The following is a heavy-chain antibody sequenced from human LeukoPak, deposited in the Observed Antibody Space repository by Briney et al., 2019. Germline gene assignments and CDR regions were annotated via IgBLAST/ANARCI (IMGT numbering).Heavy chain of an antibody. CDR1: GFTFSSYS. CDR3: ARDPSSGWYGAFDI. J-gene: IGHJ3*02. CDR2: ISSSSSTI. V-gene: IGHV3-48*01. D-gene: IGHD6-19*01. Sequence: GGSLRLSCAASGFTFSSYSMNWVRQAPGKGLEWVSYISSSSSTIYYADSVKGRFTISRDNAKNSLYLQMNSLRAEDTAVYYCARDPSSGWYGAFDIWGQGTMVTVSS.